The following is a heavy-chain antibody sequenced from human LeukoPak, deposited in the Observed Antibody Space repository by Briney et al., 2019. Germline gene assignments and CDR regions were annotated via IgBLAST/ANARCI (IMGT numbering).Heavy chain of an antibody. CDR3: ARAMLVGATTFDY. V-gene: IGHV3-11*04. J-gene: IGHJ4*02. CDR2: ISGSGSNI. Sequence: PGGSLRLSCVASGFTFSDYAISWVRQAPGKGLEWVSYISGSGSNIYYADYVKGRFTISRDNAKNSLYLQMNSLRAEDTAVYHCARAMLVGATTFDYGGQGTLVTVSS. CDR1: GFTFSDYA. D-gene: IGHD1-26*01.